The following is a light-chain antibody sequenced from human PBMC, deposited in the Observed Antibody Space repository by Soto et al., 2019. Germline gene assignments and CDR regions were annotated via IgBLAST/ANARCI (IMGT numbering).Light chain of an antibody. CDR3: QRSYRSIS. J-gene: IGKJ5*01. Sequence: DIQMTQSPSSLFASVGDRVTITCRASQSISAYLNWYQQGPGKASSLLIYAATRLHSGVPSRFSGSGSGTDFTLTISSLQPEDFATYYCQRSYRSISFGQGTRLEMK. CDR1: QSISAY. CDR2: AAT. V-gene: IGKV1-39*01.